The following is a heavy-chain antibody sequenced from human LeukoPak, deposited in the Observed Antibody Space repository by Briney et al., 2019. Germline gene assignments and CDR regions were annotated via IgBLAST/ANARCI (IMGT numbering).Heavy chain of an antibody. Sequence: GGSLRLSCAASGFTFSSYGMHWVRQAPGKGLEWVAFIRYDGSNKYYADSVKGRFTISRDNSKNTLYLQMNSLRAEDTAVYYCAKVNGYSSSWYPEYLQHWGQGTLVTVSS. CDR2: IRYDGSNK. V-gene: IGHV3-30*02. CDR1: GFTFSSYG. J-gene: IGHJ1*01. CDR3: AKVNGYSSSWYPEYLQH. D-gene: IGHD6-13*01.